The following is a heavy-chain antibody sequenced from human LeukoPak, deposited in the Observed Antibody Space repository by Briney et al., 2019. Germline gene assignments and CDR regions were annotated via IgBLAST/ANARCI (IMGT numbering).Heavy chain of an antibody. D-gene: IGHD5-12*01. J-gene: IGHJ4*02. Sequence: SETLSLTCTVSIYSISSGYYWGWIRQPPGRGLEWIGSIYHSGGTYYNPSLKSRVTISVDTSKNQFSLRLSTVTAADTAVYYCARAGVATWQYWGQGTLVTVSS. CDR3: ARAGVATWQY. CDR1: IYSISSGYY. CDR2: IYHSGGT. V-gene: IGHV4-38-2*02.